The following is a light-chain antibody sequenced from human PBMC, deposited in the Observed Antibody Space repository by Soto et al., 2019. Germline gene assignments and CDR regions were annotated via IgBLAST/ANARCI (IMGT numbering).Light chain of an antibody. J-gene: IGLJ1*01. Sequence: QSVLTQPTPVSGAPGQKVTISCPGSSSNIIYNSVSRYWPLPGTTPNRLIHENNTRPSLIPGRFSGSKSGTSATLGITVLLTGDEADYYCGTWDSSLSAGGVFGTGTKVTV. CDR1: SSNIIYNS. CDR2: ENN. V-gene: IGLV1-51*02. CDR3: GTWDSSLSAGGV.